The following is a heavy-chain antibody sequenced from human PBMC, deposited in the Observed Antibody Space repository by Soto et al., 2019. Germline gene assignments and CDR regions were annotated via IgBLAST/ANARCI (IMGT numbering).Heavy chain of an antibody. CDR3: ARHVRPSFDY. V-gene: IGHV4-39*01. CDR1: GGSITSSTYY. CDR2: ISDSGST. Sequence: SETLSLTCTVSGGSITSSTYYWGWIRQPPGKGLEWIGSISDSGSTYYNPSLKSRVSMSVDTSKNQFSLKLSSVTAADTAVYYCARHVRPSFDYWGQGTLVTDSS. J-gene: IGHJ4*02.